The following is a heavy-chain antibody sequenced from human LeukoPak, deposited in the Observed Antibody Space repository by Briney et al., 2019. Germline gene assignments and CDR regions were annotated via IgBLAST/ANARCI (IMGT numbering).Heavy chain of an antibody. CDR2: IIPIFGTA. V-gene: IGHV1-69*13. CDR3: AGPFAVTLDDAFDI. CDR1: GDTFSIYA. D-gene: IGHD2-21*02. J-gene: IGHJ3*02. Sequence: GASVKVSCKASGDTFSIYAISCVRRAPGQGLEWMGGIIPIFGTANYAQKFQGRVTITADESTSTAYMELSSLRSEDTAVYYCAGPFAVTLDDAFDIWGQGTMVTVSS.